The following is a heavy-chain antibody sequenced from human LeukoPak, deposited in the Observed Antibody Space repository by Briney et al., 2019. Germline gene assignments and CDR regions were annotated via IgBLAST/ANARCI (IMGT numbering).Heavy chain of an antibody. CDR2: INSDGSST. Sequence: PGGSLRLSCAASGFTFSSYGMHWVRQAPGKGLVWVSRINSDGSSTRYADSVKGRFTISRDNAKNTLYLQMNSLRAEDTAVYYCARGEAVYAVAEYYFDYWGQGTLVTVSS. CDR3: ARGEAVYAVAEYYFDY. CDR1: GFTFSSYG. V-gene: IGHV3-74*01. D-gene: IGHD6-19*01. J-gene: IGHJ4*02.